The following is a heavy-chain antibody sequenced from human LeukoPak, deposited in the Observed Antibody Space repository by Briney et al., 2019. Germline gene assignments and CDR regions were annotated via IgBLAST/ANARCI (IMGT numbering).Heavy chain of an antibody. V-gene: IGHV4-34*01. Sequence: SETLSLTCAVYGGSFSGYYWSWIRQPPGKGLEWIGSIYHSGSTYYNPSLKSRVTISVDTSKNQFSLKLSSVTAADTAVYYCARHSYKSDWLPLDYYYYMDVWGKGTTVTISS. CDR3: ARHSYKSDWLPLDYYYYMDV. CDR2: IYHSGST. J-gene: IGHJ6*03. D-gene: IGHD3-9*01. CDR1: GGSFSGYY.